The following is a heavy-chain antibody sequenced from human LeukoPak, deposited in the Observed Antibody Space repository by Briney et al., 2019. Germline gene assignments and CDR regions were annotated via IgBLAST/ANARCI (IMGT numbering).Heavy chain of an antibody. J-gene: IGHJ5*02. V-gene: IGHV4-4*07. Sequence: SETLSLTCTVSGGSISSYYWSWIRQPAGKGLEWIGRIYTSGSTNYNPSPKSRVTMSVDTSKNQFSLKLSSVTAADTAVYYCARVMRYYDSSGYHNWFDPWGQGTLVTVSS. D-gene: IGHD3-22*01. CDR2: IYTSGST. CDR3: ARVMRYYDSSGYHNWFDP. CDR1: GGSISSYY.